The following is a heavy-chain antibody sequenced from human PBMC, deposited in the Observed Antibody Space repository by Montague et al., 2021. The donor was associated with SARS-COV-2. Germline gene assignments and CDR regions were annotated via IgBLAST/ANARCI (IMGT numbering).Heavy chain of an antibody. CDR3: AREYRIELWQTNWYFGL. V-gene: IGHV4-59*01. J-gene: IGHJ2*01. Sequence: SETLSLTCSVSGGSIGGYYWSWIRQPPGKGLEWIGYIYHSGNTKYNPSLKSRVSISVDTSKNQFSLRLSSVTAADTAVYYCAREYRIELWQTNWYFGLWGRGTLVTVSS. CDR1: GGSIGGYY. CDR2: IYHSGNT. D-gene: IGHD5-18*01.